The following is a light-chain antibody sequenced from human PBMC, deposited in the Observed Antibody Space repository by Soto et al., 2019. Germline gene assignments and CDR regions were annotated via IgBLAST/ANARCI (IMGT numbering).Light chain of an antibody. Sequence: VLTQSPGTRSLSPGDSATLSCRDSQSVTTQLAWYHQKPCQAPRLIIHGAYSRATGVPDTITGSGSGTDFTLTISSLEPEDFAVYYCQQSSNWLPITFGQGTRLEIK. V-gene: IGKV3-11*01. CDR1: QSVTTQ. CDR3: QQSSNWLPIT. CDR2: GAY. J-gene: IGKJ5*01.